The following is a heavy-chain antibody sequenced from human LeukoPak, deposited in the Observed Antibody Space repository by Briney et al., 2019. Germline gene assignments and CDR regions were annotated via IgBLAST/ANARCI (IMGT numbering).Heavy chain of an antibody. Sequence: GGSLRLSCAASGFTFSSYFMNWVRQAPGKGLEWVSHTTASGTAMFYADSVKGRFTISRDNAKNSLYLQMNSLRDEDTAVYYCASSGSYRFDYWGQGTLVTVSS. CDR2: TTASGTAM. CDR3: ASSGSYRFDY. CDR1: GFTFSSYF. V-gene: IGHV3-48*02. J-gene: IGHJ4*02. D-gene: IGHD1-26*01.